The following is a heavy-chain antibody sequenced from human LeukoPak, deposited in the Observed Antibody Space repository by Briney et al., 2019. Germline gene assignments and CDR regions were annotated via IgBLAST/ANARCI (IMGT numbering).Heavy chain of an antibody. V-gene: IGHV3-66*04. D-gene: IGHD1-26*01. Sequence: GGSLRPSCAASGFSVNINYLSWVRQAPGKGLEWVSAIYGDDTPYHADSVKGRFTISRDYSKNTVHLQMNSLRVEDTAVYYCTTHRAGAPTEFADWGQGTLVTVSP. J-gene: IGHJ4*02. CDR2: IYGDDTP. CDR3: TTHRAGAPTEFAD. CDR1: GFSVNINY.